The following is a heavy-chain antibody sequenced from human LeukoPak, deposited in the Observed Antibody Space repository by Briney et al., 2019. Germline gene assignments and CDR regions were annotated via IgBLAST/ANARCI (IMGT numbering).Heavy chain of an antibody. CDR3: ARDRVGGYYDDAFDI. CDR1: GGSISIEP. CDR2: IYSSGSS. V-gene: IGHV4-4*07. D-gene: IGHD3-22*01. Sequence: PSETLSPTWTVSGGSISIEPWSWIRQPAGKGLEWIGRIYSSGSSNYSPSLKSRVAISVDKSKNHFSLKQSSVTAADTAMYYCARDRVGGYYDDAFDICGQGTMVTVSS. J-gene: IGHJ3*02.